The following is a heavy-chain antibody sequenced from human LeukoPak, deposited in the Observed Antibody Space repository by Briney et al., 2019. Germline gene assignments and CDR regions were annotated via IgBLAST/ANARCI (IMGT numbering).Heavy chain of an antibody. J-gene: IGHJ6*02. D-gene: IGHD6-13*01. V-gene: IGHV3-33*01. Sequence: PGGSLRLSCAASGFTFSSYGMHWVRQAPGKGLEWVAVIWYDGSNKYYADSVKGRFTISRDNSKNTLYLQMNSLRAEDTAVYYCARDKGIAAAGSNPYYYYGMDVWGQGTTVTVSS. CDR3: ARDKGIAAAGSNPYYYYGMDV. CDR1: GFTFSSYG. CDR2: IWYDGSNK.